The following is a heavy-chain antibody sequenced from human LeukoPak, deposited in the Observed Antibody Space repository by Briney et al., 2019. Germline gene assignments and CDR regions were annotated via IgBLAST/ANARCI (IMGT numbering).Heavy chain of an antibody. D-gene: IGHD3-3*01. CDR3: PRVGYDFWSGHQGYYFYYMDV. J-gene: IGHJ6*03. CDR2: IKQDGSEK. Sequence: GGSLRLSCAASEFTFRNYWMSWVRQAPGKGLEWVANIKQDGSEKYYVDPAKGRFTISRDTAKNSMYLQMNNPRAEDTAVYYCPRVGYDFWSGHQGYYFYYMDVWGKGTTVTVSS. CDR1: EFTFRNYW. V-gene: IGHV3-7*01.